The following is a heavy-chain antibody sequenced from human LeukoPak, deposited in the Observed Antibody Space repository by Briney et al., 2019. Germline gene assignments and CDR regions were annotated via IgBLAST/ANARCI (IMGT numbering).Heavy chain of an antibody. D-gene: IGHD1-1*01. Sequence: PGGSLRLSCAASGFTFSSYSMNWVRQAPGKGLEWVSSISSSSSYIYYADSVKGRFTISRDNAKNSLYLQMNSLRAEDTAVYYCARLSKLEPDGVFDYWGQGTLVIVSS. CDR3: ARLSKLEPDGVFDY. CDR1: GFTFSSYS. V-gene: IGHV3-21*04. J-gene: IGHJ4*02. CDR2: ISSSSSYI.